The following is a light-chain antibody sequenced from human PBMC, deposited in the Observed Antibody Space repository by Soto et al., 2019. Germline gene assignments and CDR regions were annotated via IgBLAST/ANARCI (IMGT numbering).Light chain of an antibody. Sequence: DIQLTQSPSSLSASVGDRATIPCRASQSISNYLNWYQQKPGKAPNLLIYAASSLQSGVPLRFSGSESGTDFTLTITSLQIEDFATYYCQQTFSAPLTFGGGTKVEIK. J-gene: IGKJ4*01. CDR1: QSISNY. CDR2: AAS. CDR3: QQTFSAPLT. V-gene: IGKV1-39*01.